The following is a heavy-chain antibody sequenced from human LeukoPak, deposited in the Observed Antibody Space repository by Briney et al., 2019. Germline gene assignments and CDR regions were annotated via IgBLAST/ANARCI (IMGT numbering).Heavy chain of an antibody. CDR1: GGSISSYY. V-gene: IGHV4-59*01. CDR2: IHYSGST. D-gene: IGHD4-17*01. CDR3: ARDPNLRTGAFDI. Sequence: PSETLSLTCTVSGGSISSYYWSWIRQPPGKGLEWIGYIHYSGSTNYNPSLKSRVTISVDTSKNQFSLKLSSVTAADTAVYYCARDPNLRTGAFDIWGQGTMVTVSS. J-gene: IGHJ3*02.